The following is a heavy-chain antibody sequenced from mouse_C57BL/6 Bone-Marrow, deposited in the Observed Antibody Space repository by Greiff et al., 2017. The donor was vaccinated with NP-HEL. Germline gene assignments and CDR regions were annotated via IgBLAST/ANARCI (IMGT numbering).Heavy chain of an antibody. CDR1: GFNFKDYY. V-gene: IGHV14-1*01. CDR2: IDPEDGDT. J-gene: IGHJ4*01. Sequence: EVQLQHSGAELVRPGASVKLSCTASGFNFKDYYMNWVKQRPEQGLEWIGRIDPEDGDTEYAPKFQGKATMTADTSSNTAYLQLSSLTSEDTAVCYCTTNYSNLPDYWGQGTSVTVSS. D-gene: IGHD2-5*01. CDR3: TTNYSNLPDY.